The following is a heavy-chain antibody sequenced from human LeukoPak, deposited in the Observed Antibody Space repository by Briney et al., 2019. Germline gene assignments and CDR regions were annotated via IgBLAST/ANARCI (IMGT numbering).Heavy chain of an antibody. J-gene: IGHJ6*02. Sequence: GGSLRLSCAASGFTVSSNYMSWVRQAPGKGLEWVSVIYSGGSTYYADSVKGRFTISRDNSKNTLYLQMNSLRAEDTAVYYCARGHDSSGYGMDVWGQGTAVTVSS. V-gene: IGHV3-66*01. D-gene: IGHD3-22*01. CDR2: IYSGGST. CDR3: ARGHDSSGYGMDV. CDR1: GFTVSSNY.